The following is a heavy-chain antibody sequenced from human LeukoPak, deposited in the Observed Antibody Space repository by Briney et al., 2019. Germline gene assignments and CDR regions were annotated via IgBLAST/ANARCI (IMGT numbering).Heavy chain of an antibody. V-gene: IGHV4-61*02. D-gene: IGHD3-22*01. CDR2: IYTSGST. J-gene: IGHJ3*02. CDR1: GGSISSGRYY. Sequence: SQTLSLTSTVSGGSISSGRYYWSWIRQPAGKGLEWIGRIYTSGSTNYNPSLKSRVTISVDTSKNQCSLKLSSVTAADTAVYYCARETTMIVVVITDAFDIWGQGTMVTVSS. CDR3: ARETTMIVVVITDAFDI.